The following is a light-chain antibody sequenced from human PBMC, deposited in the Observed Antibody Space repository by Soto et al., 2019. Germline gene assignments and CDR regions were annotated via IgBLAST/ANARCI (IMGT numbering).Light chain of an antibody. CDR1: QSLLHRDGKTY. J-gene: IGKJ2*01. CDR3: LQHKHWTSYT. V-gene: IGKV2-30*02. CDR2: EVS. Sequence: DVVMTQSPLSLPVTLGQPASVSCRSSQSLLHRDGKTYLNWCQQRPGQSPRRLIYEVSKRDSGVPDRFIGSGSGTAFILTISRVEDEDVGVYYCLQHKHWTSYTFGQGTKLDIK.